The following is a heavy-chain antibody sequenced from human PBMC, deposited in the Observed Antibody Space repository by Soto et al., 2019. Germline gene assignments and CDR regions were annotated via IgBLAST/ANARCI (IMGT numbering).Heavy chain of an antibody. J-gene: IGHJ6*02. CDR3: ARRGQLLLFYYYGMDV. CDR2: IYYSGST. D-gene: IGHD2-2*01. CDR1: GGSISSSSYY. Sequence: SETLSLTCTVSGGSISSSSYYWGWIRQPPGKGLEWIGSIYYSGSTYYNPSLKSRVTISVDTSKNQFSLKLSSVTAADTAVYYCARRGQLLLFYYYGMDVWGQGTTVT. V-gene: IGHV4-39*01.